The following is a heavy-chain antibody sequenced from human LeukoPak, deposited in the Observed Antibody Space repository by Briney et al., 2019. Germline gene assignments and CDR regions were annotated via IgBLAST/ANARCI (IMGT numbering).Heavy chain of an antibody. Sequence: GGSLRLSCAASGFTFSSYAMSWVRQAPGKGLEWVSGISWNSGTIAYVDSVKGRFTISRDNAKNSLYLQMNSLRAEDTALYYCAKGTGVVVSGGLQYWGQGTLVTVSS. CDR3: AKGTGVVVSGGLQY. CDR1: GFTFSSYA. D-gene: IGHD3-22*01. V-gene: IGHV3-9*01. J-gene: IGHJ1*01. CDR2: ISWNSGTI.